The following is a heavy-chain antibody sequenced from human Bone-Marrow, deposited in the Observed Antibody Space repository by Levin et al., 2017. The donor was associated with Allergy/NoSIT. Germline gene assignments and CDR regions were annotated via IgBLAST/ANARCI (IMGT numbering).Heavy chain of an antibody. CDR3: SRDLLGADDY. Sequence: QTGGSLRLSCAASGFTFSRYWMHWVRQAPGKGLEWVSRTNEDGTIKTYADSVRDRFTISRDNVESTLYLQMNSLRAEDTAVYYCSRDLLGADDYWGQGTLVTVSS. CDR1: GFTFSRYW. CDR2: TNEDGTIK. J-gene: IGHJ4*02. D-gene: IGHD4-17*01. V-gene: IGHV3-74*01.